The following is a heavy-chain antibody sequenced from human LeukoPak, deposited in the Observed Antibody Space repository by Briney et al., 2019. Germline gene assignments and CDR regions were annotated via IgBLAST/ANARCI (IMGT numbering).Heavy chain of an antibody. J-gene: IGHJ4*02. D-gene: IGHD4-23*01. CDR1: GFSFDDYA. V-gene: IGHV3-9*01. CDR3: AKDWSYGGNSWKYFGS. Sequence: GGSLRLSCAASGFSFDDYAMRWVRQAPGKGLEWVSGIDWNSDSVDYADSVKGRFTISRDNAKSSLYLQMNSLRADDTALYYCAKDWSYGGNSWKYFGSWGQGILVTVSS. CDR2: IDWNSDSV.